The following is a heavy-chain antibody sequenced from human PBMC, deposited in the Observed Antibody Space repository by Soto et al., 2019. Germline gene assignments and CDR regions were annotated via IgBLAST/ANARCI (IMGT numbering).Heavy chain of an antibody. Sequence: GSGPTLVNPTQTLTLTCTFSGFSLSTSGVGVGWIRQPPGKALEWLALIYWNDDKRYSPSLKSRLTITKDTSKNQVVLTMTNMDPVDTATYYCGHRVSSYGYEEPFDYWGQGTLVTVSS. D-gene: IGHD5-18*01. V-gene: IGHV2-5*01. CDR1: GFSLSTSGVG. CDR2: IYWNDDK. CDR3: GHRVSSYGYEEPFDY. J-gene: IGHJ4*02.